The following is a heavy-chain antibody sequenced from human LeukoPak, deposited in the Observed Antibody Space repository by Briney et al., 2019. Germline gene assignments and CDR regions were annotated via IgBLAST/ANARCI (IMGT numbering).Heavy chain of an antibody. D-gene: IGHD6-19*01. V-gene: IGHV4-59*01. CDR1: GGSISTYY. J-gene: IGHJ4*02. Sequence: PSETLSLTCTVSGGSISTYYWNWIRQPPGKGLEWIGYIYHSGSTNYNPSLQSRVTISVDTSKNQFSLNLNSVTAADTAVYYCAKGGSGWYGHFDHWGQGALVTVSS. CDR3: AKGGSGWYGHFDH. CDR2: IYHSGST.